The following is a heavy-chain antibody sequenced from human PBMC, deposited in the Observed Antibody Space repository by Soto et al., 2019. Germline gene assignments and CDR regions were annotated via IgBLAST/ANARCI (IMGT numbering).Heavy chain of an antibody. D-gene: IGHD3-3*01. CDR3: ARHYSITIFGVVIYYYYYGMDV. CDR2: ISSSGSTI. CDR1: GLTFSRYE. J-gene: IGHJ6*02. Sequence: ALRLSCAASGLTFSRYEMNWFRQAPGQGLESVSYISSSGSTIYYANSVKGRFTISRDNAKNSLYLQMNSLRAEDTAVYYCARHYSITIFGVVIYYYYYGMDVWGQGTTVSVSS. V-gene: IGHV3-48*03.